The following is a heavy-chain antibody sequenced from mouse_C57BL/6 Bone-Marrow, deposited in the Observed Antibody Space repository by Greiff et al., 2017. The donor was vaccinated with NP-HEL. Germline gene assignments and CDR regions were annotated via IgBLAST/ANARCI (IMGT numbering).Heavy chain of an antibody. D-gene: IGHD2-4*01. CDR2: ISNLAYSI. J-gene: IGHJ2*01. V-gene: IGHV5-15*01. CDR3: ARLDYGLDY. CDR1: GFTFSDYG. Sequence: EVHLVESGGGLVQPGGSLKLSCAASGFTFSDYGMAWVRQAPRKGPEWVAFISNLAYSIYYADTVTGRFTISRENAKNTLYLEMSSLRSEDTAMYYCARLDYGLDYWGQGTTLTVSS.